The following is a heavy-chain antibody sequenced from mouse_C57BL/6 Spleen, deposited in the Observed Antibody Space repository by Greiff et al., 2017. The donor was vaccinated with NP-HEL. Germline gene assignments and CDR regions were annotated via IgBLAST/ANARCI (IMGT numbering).Heavy chain of an antibody. CDR1: GYAFTNYL. CDR2: INPGSGGT. J-gene: IGHJ4*01. CDR3: ARGGRSYAMDY. Sequence: QVQLKESGAELVRPGTSVKVSCKASGYAFTNYLIEWVKQRPGQGLEWIGVINPGSGGTNYNEKFKGKATLTADKTSSTAYMQLSSLTSEDSAVYFCARGGRSYAMDYWGQGTSVTVSS. V-gene: IGHV1-54*01.